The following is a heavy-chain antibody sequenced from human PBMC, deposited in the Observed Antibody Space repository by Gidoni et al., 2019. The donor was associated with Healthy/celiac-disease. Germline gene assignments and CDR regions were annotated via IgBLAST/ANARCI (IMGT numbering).Heavy chain of an antibody. CDR1: GYTFTSYA. CDR3: ASQSGPYMTTVTNRADYYDYGMDV. V-gene: IGHV7-4-1*02. Sequence: QVQLVQSGSELKKPGASVKVSCKASGYTFTSYAMNWVRQAPGQGLEWMGWINTNTGNPTYAQGFTGRFVFSLDTSVSTADLQISSLKAEDTAVYYCASQSGPYMTTVTNRADYYDYGMDVWGQGTTVTVSS. CDR2: INTNTGNP. J-gene: IGHJ6*02. D-gene: IGHD4-17*01.